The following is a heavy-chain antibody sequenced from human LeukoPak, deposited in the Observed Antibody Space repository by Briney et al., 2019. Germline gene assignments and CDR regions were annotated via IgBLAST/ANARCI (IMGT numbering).Heavy chain of an antibody. CDR2: IYYSGST. V-gene: IGHV4-39*01. CDR3: ATRINVVATIDY. D-gene: IGHD5-12*01. CDR1: GGSISSSSYY. Sequence: SETLSLTCTISGGSISSSSYYWGWIRQPPGKGLEWIGSIYYSGSTYHNPSLKSRVTISVDTSKNQFSLKLSSVTAAGTAVYYCATRINVVATIDYWGQGTLVTVSS. J-gene: IGHJ4*02.